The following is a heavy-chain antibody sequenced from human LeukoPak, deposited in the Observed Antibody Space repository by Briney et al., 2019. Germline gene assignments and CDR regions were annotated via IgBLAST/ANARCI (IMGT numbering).Heavy chain of an antibody. V-gene: IGHV3-30*03. Sequence: GGSLRLSCAASGFTFSSYDMHWARQAPGKGLEWLAYVSKHGRIDYYADSVKGRFTASRDNSRSTAYLQMNSLTPDDSTVYYCARDLMWLVDYWGQGTLVTVSA. J-gene: IGHJ4*02. CDR2: VSKHGRID. CDR1: GFTFSSYD. D-gene: IGHD6-19*01. CDR3: ARDLMWLVDY.